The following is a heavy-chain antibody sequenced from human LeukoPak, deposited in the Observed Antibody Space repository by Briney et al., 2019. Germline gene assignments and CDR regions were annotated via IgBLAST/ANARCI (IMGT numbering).Heavy chain of an antibody. CDR3: ARRAVLAAAGYYFDY. J-gene: IGHJ4*02. CDR2: IYSGGST. CDR1: GFTVSSNY. Sequence: GGSLRLSCAASGFTVSSNYMSWVRQAPGKGLEWVSVIYSGGSTYYADSVKGRFTISRDNSKNTLYLQMNSLRAEDTAVYYCARRAVLAAAGYYFDYWGQGTLVTVSS. V-gene: IGHV3-66*04. D-gene: IGHD6-13*01.